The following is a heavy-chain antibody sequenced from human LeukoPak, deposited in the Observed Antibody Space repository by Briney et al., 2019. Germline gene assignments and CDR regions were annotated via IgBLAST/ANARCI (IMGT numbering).Heavy chain of an antibody. Sequence: PGGSLRLSCAASGFTFSGYSLNWVRQAPGKGLEWVSAISGSGGSTYYADSVKGRFTISRDNSKNTLYLQMNSLRAEDTAVYYCAKETGYSYGYESGAFDIWGQGTMVTVSS. V-gene: IGHV3-23*01. J-gene: IGHJ3*02. CDR1: GFTFSGYS. CDR3: AKETGYSYGYESGAFDI. D-gene: IGHD5-18*01. CDR2: ISGSGGST.